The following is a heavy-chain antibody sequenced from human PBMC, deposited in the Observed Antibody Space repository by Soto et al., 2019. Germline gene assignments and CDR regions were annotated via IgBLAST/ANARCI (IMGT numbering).Heavy chain of an antibody. J-gene: IGHJ4*02. V-gene: IGHV3-74*01. CDR2: INSDGSST. Sequence: GSLGPPCAASGSTFSSYWMHGVRQAPGKGLVWVSRINSDGSSTSYADSVKGRFTISRDNDKNTLYLQMNSLRAEDTAVYYCARDAKNFDYWGQGTPVTVYS. CDR1: GSTFSSYW. CDR3: ARDAKNFDY.